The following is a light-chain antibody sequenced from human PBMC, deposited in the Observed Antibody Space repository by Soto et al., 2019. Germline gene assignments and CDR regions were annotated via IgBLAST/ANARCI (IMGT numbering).Light chain of an antibody. CDR3: QQYHTWPIT. V-gene: IGKV4-1*01. CDR1: QSVLSSSNNKNC. J-gene: IGKJ4*01. Sequence: DIVMTQSPDSLAVSLGERATINCKSSQSVLSSSNNKNCLAWYQQKSGQPPKLLIYWASTRESGVPDRFSGSGSGTDFTLTISSLQAEDVAAYYCQQYHTWPITFGGGTKVEIK. CDR2: WAS.